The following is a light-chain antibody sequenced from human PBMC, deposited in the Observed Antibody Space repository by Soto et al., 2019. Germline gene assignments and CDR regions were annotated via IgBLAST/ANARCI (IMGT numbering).Light chain of an antibody. CDR2: STN. CDR1: SASVLTSYY. CDR3: ALYVGGGTVV. V-gene: IGLV8-61*01. Sequence: QTVVSQEPSFSVSPGETVTLTCGLTSASVLTSYYPSWYQQTPGQAPRTLIYSTNIRSSGVPDRFSGSILGNKAALTITGAQADDESDYYCALYVGGGTVVFGGGTKLTVL. J-gene: IGLJ2*01.